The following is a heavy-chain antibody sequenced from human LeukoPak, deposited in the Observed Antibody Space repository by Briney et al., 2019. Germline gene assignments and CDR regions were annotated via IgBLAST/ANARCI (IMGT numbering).Heavy chain of an antibody. CDR2: ISGSVGST. V-gene: IGHV3-23*01. J-gene: IGHJ4*02. D-gene: IGHD3-3*01. CDR3: ANYRTYYGFLISYSSPVPRPLDY. Sequence: GGSLRLSCAASGFTFSSYAMSWVRQAPGHGLGWVSAISGSVGSTYYADSVKGRFTISRDNSQNTLYLHMNSLRDEDTAVYYVANYRTYYGFLISYSSPVPRPLDYWGQGTLVPVSS. CDR1: GFTFSSYA.